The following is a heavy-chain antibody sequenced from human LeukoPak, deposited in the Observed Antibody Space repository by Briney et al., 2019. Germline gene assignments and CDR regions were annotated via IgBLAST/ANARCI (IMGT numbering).Heavy chain of an antibody. Sequence: PSQTLSLTCTVSGDSISSAGYFWSWIRQHPGKGLKWIGYIYYSGNTYYNPSVRSRLSFSVDTSKSQFSLKLSSVTAADTAVYYCARRAYCSGGRCYSGYFDYWGQGTLVTVSS. D-gene: IGHD2-15*01. J-gene: IGHJ4*02. CDR3: ARRAYCSGGRCYSGYFDY. V-gene: IGHV4-31*03. CDR1: GDSISSAGYF. CDR2: IYYSGNT.